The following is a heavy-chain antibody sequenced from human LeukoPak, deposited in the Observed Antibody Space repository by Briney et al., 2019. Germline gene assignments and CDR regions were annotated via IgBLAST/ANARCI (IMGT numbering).Heavy chain of an antibody. J-gene: IGHJ4*02. V-gene: IGHV4-39*07. D-gene: IGHD6-19*01. CDR2: IYYSGST. CDR3: ARDGQQWPIDY. Sequence: PSETLSLTCTVSGDSMSSSHYCWGWIRQPPGKGLEWIGSIYYSGSTYYNPSLKSRVTISVDTSKNQFSLKLSSVTAADTAVYYCARDGQQWPIDYWGQGTLVTVSS. CDR1: GDSMSSSHYC.